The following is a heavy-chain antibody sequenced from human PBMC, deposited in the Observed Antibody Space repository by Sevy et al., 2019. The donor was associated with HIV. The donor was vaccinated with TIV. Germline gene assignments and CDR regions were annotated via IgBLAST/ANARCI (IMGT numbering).Heavy chain of an antibody. CDR1: GFTFSDYY. D-gene: IGHD3-10*01. CDR3: AREDYGSGSYYGYYYYYMDV. V-gene: IGHV3-11*06. Sequence: GGSLRLSYAASGFTFSDYYMSWIRQAPGKGLEWVSYISSSSSYTNYADSVKGRFTISRDNAKNSLYLQMNSLRAEDTAVYYCAREDYGSGSYYGYYYYYMDVWGKGTTVTVSS. J-gene: IGHJ6*03. CDR2: ISSSSSYT.